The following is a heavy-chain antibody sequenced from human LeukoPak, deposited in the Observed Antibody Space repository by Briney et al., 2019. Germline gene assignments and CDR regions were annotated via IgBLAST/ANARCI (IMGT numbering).Heavy chain of an antibody. Sequence: SETLSLTCTLSGGSISGYYWSWIRQPPGKGLEWIGYISYTGTTHYNPSLRSRVSISLDTSKNQFSLSLRSMTAADTAVYYCAREMEDKSFSFGELRKNYYYYMDVWGKGTTVTVSS. CDR1: GGSISGYY. D-gene: IGHD3-10*01. J-gene: IGHJ6*03. CDR3: AREMEDKSFSFGELRKNYYYYMDV. V-gene: IGHV4-59*12. CDR2: ISYTGTT.